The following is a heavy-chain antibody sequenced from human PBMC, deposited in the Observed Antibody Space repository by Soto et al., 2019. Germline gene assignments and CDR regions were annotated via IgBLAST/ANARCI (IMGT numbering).Heavy chain of an antibody. J-gene: IGHJ4*02. Sequence: EVQLLESGGGLEQPGGSLRLSCAASGFTFSSYAMSWVHQAPGKGLEWVSIISVSGDITYYADSVKGRFTISRDNSKNTLYLQMNSLRAEDTALYYCAKGVVAAATNRPSDYWGRGTLVTVSS. CDR3: AKGVVAAATNRPSDY. CDR2: ISVSGDIT. CDR1: GFTFSSYA. V-gene: IGHV3-23*01. D-gene: IGHD2-15*01.